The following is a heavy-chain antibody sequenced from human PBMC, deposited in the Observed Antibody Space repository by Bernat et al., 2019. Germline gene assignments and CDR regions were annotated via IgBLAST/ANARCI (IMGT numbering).Heavy chain of an antibody. Sequence: QVQLVESGGGVVQPGRSLRLSCAASGFTFSSYAMHWVRQAPGKGLELVAVISYDGSNKYYADSVKGRFTISRDNSKNTLYLQMNSLRAEDTAVYYCARGLGSGWYPPEADYWGQGTLVTVSS. J-gene: IGHJ4*02. CDR2: ISYDGSNK. CDR1: GFTFSSYA. D-gene: IGHD6-19*01. CDR3: ARGLGSGWYPPEADY. V-gene: IGHV3-30*01.